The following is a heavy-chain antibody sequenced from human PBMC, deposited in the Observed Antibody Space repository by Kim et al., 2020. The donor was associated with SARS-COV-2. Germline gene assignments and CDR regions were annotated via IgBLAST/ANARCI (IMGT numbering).Heavy chain of an antibody. CDR2: MSDDTSQT. Sequence: GGSLRLSCEAAEFDFKKYGIHWVRQSPAKGLEWVALMSDDTSQTFYADSVKGRFSMARDNSQRTLYLQLGSLRLDDSGIYYCARGRARGQDNFGIDVWG. J-gene: IGHJ6*02. D-gene: IGHD3-3*01. V-gene: IGHV3-30*15. CDR1: EFDFKKYG. CDR3: ARGRARGQDNFGIDV.